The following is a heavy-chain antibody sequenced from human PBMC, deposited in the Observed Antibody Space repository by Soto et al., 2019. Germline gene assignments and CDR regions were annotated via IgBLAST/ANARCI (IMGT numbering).Heavy chain of an antibody. J-gene: IGHJ4*02. V-gene: IGHV1-18*03. CDR2: ISANKGNT. D-gene: IGHD5-18*01. Sequence: GASVKVSCKASGYTFTSYGISWVRQAPGQGLEWMGWISANKGNTNYAQKFQGRVTMTTDTSTSTAYMELRSLRSDDMAVYYCARDLSTAMVPFDYWGQGTLVTVSS. CDR3: ARDLSTAMVPFDY. CDR1: GYTFTSYG.